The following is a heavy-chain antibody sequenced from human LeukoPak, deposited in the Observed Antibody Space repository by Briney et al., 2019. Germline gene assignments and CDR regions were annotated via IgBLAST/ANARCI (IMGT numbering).Heavy chain of an antibody. CDR1: GFTFSSYW. CDR2: IKQDGSEK. J-gene: IGHJ1*01. V-gene: IGHV3-7*01. CDR3: ARPDYGDNPNTEYFQH. Sequence: SGGSLRLSCAASGFTFSSYWMSWVRQAPGKGLEWVANIKQDGSEKYYVDSVKGRFTISRDNAKNSLYLQMNSLRAEDTAVYYCARPDYGDNPNTEYFQHWGQGTLVTVSS. D-gene: IGHD4-17*01.